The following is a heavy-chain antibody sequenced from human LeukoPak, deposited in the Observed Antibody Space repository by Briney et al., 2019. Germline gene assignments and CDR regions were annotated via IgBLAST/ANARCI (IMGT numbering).Heavy chain of an antibody. Sequence: GGSLRLSCAASGFTFSSYGMHWVRQAPGKGLEWVAVISYDGSNKYYADSVEGRFTISRDNSKNTLYLQMNSLRAEDTAVYYCAKDQEAYYDILTGYPYYYYRMDGWGQGTTVTVSS. J-gene: IGHJ6*02. CDR1: GFTFSSYG. CDR3: AKDQEAYYDILTGYPYYYYRMDG. V-gene: IGHV3-30*18. CDR2: ISYDGSNK. D-gene: IGHD3-9*01.